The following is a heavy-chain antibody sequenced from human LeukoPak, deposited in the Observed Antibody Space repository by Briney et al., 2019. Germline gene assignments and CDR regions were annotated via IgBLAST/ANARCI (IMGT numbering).Heavy chain of an antibody. CDR3: ANGMIRGVSGY. V-gene: IGHV3-23*01. Sequence: GVLSLSCASSGFTFSSYAMSGIRQAPGPGQEWVSAISRSGGRTYYADSVKGRFTIARDNSNNTLYLQMNSLRAEDTAVYYGANGMIRGVSGYWGQGTLVTVSS. CDR2: ISRSGGRT. J-gene: IGHJ4*02. D-gene: IGHD3-10*01. CDR1: GFTFSSYA.